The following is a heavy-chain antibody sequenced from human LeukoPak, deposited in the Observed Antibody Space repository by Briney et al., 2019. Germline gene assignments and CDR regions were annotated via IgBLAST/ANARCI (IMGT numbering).Heavy chain of an antibody. V-gene: IGHV3-21*01. J-gene: IGHJ6*03. CDR3: ARGSYYDILTGYHYQPASDYYYYMDV. CDR2: ISSSSSYI. D-gene: IGHD3-9*01. CDR1: GFTFSSYS. Sequence: GGSLRLSCAASGFTFSSYSMNWVRQAPGKGLEWVSSISSSSSYIYYADSVKGRFTISRDNAKNSLYLQMNSLRAEDTAVYYRARGSYYDILTGYHYQPASDYYYYMDVWGKGTTVTVSS.